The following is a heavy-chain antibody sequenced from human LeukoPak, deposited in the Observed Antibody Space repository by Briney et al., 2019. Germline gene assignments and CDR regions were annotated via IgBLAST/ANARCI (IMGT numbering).Heavy chain of an antibody. CDR2: IYSGGST. D-gene: IGHD2-15*01. V-gene: IGHV3-53*01. J-gene: IGHJ4*02. CDR3: ATEGRSGVAFES. CDR1: GFIASSNY. Sequence: GSVRLSCTVSGFIASSNYMSWVRQAPGKGLEWVSIIYSGGSTYYADSVMGRSTISRDKSNNTLYLQMNSLRAEDTAVYYCATEGRSGVAFESWGQGTLVTVSS.